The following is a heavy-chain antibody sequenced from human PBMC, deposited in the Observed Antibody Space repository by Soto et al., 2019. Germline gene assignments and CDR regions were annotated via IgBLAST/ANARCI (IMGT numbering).Heavy chain of an antibody. V-gene: IGHV4-30-4*08. CDR3: AGAPSWSYGVDF. D-gene: IGHD1-26*01. Sequence: PSEPQSVPSTVSCGYSVDGDYCWIFNRQPAGKGLEWIGYIYYNGSTYYNPSLKSRVTISGDTSKNQFSLKLSSVTAAVTAVYYCAGAPSWSYGVDFWGQGTLVTVSS. CDR1: CGYSVDGDYC. J-gene: IGHJ4*02. CDR2: IYYNGST.